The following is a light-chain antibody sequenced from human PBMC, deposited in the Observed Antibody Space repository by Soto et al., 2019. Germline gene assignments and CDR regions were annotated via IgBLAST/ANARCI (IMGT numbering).Light chain of an antibody. J-gene: IGLJ2*01. V-gene: IGLV1-40*01. CDR2: NNS. Sequence: QAVVTQPPSVSGAPGQRVTISCTGSSSNIGAGYDVHWYPQLPGTAPKVLIYNNSNRASGVPDRFSGSKSGISASLAITGIQAEDEADYYCQSYDSSLSDVVFGGGTKLTVL. CDR3: QSYDSSLSDVV. CDR1: SSNIGAGYD.